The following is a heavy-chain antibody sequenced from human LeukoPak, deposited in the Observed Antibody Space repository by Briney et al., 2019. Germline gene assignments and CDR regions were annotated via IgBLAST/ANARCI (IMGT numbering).Heavy chain of an antibody. CDR1: GGTFSSYA. CDR3: ARGDYYYDSSDRWDAFDI. J-gene: IGHJ3*02. CDR2: IIPIFGTA. D-gene: IGHD3-22*01. V-gene: IGHV1-69*05. Sequence: GSSVKVSRKASGGTFSSYAISWVRQAPGQGLEWMGGIIPIFGTANYAQKFQGRVTITTDESTSTAYMELSSLRSEDTAVYYCARGDYYYDSSDRWDAFDIWGQGTMVTVSS.